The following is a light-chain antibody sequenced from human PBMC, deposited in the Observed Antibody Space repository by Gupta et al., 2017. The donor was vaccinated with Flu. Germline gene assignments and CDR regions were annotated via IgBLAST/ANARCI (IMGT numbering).Light chain of an antibody. CDR1: NSDVGNYNV. CDR3: CSYTTADTHV. J-gene: IGLJ1*01. V-gene: IGLV2-23*01. Sequence: QSALTQPASVSGSPRQSITISCTGTNSDVGNYNVVPWYQQHPGKAPKLIISEGTKRASGISDRFSGSKSGNTASLTISGLQAEDEADYYCCSYTTADTHVFGTGTKVTVL. CDR2: EGT.